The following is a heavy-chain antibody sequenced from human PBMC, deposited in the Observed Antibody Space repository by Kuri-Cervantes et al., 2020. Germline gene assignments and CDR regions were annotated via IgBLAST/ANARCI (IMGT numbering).Heavy chain of an antibody. Sequence: GESLKISCAASGFTFSDHYMDWVRQAPGKGLEWVGRTRNKANSYTTEYAASVKGRFTISRDDSKNSLYLQMNSLKTEDTAVYYCAVYDSGAQGNAFDIWGQGTMVTVSS. J-gene: IGHJ3*02. D-gene: IGHD3-22*01. V-gene: IGHV3-72*01. CDR2: TRNKANSYTT. CDR1: GFTFSDHY. CDR3: AVYDSGAQGNAFDI.